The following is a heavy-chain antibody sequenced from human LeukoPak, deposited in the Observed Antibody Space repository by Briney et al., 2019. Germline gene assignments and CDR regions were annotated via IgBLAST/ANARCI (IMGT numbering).Heavy chain of an antibody. CDR1: GYTFTSYD. D-gene: IGHD4/OR15-4a*01. V-gene: IGHV1-18*01. J-gene: IGHJ4*02. CDR3: ARDSRFGAGRFDD. Sequence: ASVKVSCKASGYTFTSYDINWVRQAPGQGLEWMGWISAYNGNTNYAQRLQGRVTMTTDTLTNTGYLELRSLRSDDTAVYYCARDSRFGAGRFDDWGQGTLLIVSS. CDR2: ISAYNGNT.